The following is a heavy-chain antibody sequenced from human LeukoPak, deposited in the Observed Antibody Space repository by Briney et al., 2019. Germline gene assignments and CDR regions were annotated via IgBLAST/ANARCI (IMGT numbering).Heavy chain of an antibody. J-gene: IGHJ4*02. CDR1: GHTFTDYY. V-gene: IGHV1-2*02. D-gene: IGHD2-15*01. CDR3: AGEYCSGGSCRQGFDY. Sequence: ASVKVSCKASGHTFTDYYMHWVRQAPGQGLEWMGWINPNSGDTNHAQNFQGRVTLTRDTSISTAYMELSSLRSDDSAVYYCAGEYCSGGSCRQGFDYWGQGTLVTVSS. CDR2: INPNSGDT.